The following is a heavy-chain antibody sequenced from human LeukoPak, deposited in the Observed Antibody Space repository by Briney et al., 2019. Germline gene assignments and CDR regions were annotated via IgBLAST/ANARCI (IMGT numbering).Heavy chain of an antibody. V-gene: IGHV3-53*01. Sequence: GGSLRLSCVASEFIVSRNYMTWVRQAPGKGLEWVSVLYSDGTTHYADSEKGRFTISRDNSKNTLYLQMNSLRAEDTAVYYCARYYSLGGQGTLVTVSS. D-gene: IGHD2-21*01. CDR1: EFIVSRNY. CDR3: ARYYSL. J-gene: IGHJ4*02. CDR2: LYSDGTT.